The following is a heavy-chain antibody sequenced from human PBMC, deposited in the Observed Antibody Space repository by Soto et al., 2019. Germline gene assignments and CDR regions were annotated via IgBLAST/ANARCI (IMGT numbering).Heavy chain of an antibody. CDR1: GFTFSSYA. CDR2: ISYDGSNK. J-gene: IGHJ4*02. D-gene: IGHD6-13*01. Sequence: QVQLVESGGGVVQPGRSLRLSCAASGFTFSSYAMHWVRQAPGKGLEWVAVISYDGSNKYYADSVKGRFTISRDNSKNXXYLQMNSLKAEDTAVYYCARDKGSPRSAAAGTLDYWGQGTLVTVSS. CDR3: ARDKGSPRSAAAGTLDY. V-gene: IGHV3-30-3*01.